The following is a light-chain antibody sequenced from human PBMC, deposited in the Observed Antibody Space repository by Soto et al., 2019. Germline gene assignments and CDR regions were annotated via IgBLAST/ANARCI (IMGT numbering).Light chain of an antibody. CDR3: QHYGNECT. CDR2: GAS. J-gene: IGKJ3*01. V-gene: IGKV3-20*01. CDR1: QSISSSH. Sequence: EIVLTQSPGTMSLSPGERATLSCRASQSISSSHLAWYQQKPDQTPRLLIYGASNRATGIPDRFSGSGSGTDFTLTISRLEPADFAVYYCQHYGNECTFGPGTQVDLK.